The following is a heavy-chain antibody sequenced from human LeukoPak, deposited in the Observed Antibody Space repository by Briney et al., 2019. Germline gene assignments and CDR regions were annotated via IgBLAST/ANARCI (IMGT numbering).Heavy chain of an antibody. Sequence: ASVKVSCKASGYTFTSYAMHWVRQAPGQRLEWMGWLNAGNGNTKYSQKFQGRVTITRDTSASTAYMELSSLRSEDTAVYYCARDRSSGWSEMDGFGYWGQGTLVTVSS. CDR3: ARDRSSGWSEMDGFGY. J-gene: IGHJ4*02. V-gene: IGHV1-3*01. D-gene: IGHD6-19*01. CDR2: LNAGNGNT. CDR1: GYTFTSYA.